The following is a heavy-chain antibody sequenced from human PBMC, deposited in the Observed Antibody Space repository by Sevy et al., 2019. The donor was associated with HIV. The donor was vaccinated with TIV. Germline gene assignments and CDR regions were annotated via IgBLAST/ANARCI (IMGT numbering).Heavy chain of an antibody. CDR3: ARHDGAGVAYDY. D-gene: IGHD3-10*01. Sequence: SETLSLTCTVSGGSISSSSYYWGWIRQPPGKGLEWIGSIYYSGSTYYNPSLKSRVTISVDPSKNQFSLKLSSVTAADTAVYYCARHDGAGVAYDYWGQGTLVTVSS. J-gene: IGHJ4*02. CDR2: IYYSGST. CDR1: GGSISSSSYY. V-gene: IGHV4-39*01.